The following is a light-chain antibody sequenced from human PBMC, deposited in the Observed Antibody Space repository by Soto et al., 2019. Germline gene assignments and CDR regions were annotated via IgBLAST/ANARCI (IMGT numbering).Light chain of an antibody. CDR2: RNN. CDR3: AAWDDSRSGDVT. Sequence: QSVLTQPPSASGTPGQRVTISCSGSSSNIGSYYVYWYQQFPGTAPKLLIYRNNQRPSGVPDRFSGSKSGTSASLAISGLRSEDEADYYCAAWDDSRSGDVTFGGGTKLTVL. J-gene: IGLJ2*01. V-gene: IGLV1-47*01. CDR1: SSNIGSYY.